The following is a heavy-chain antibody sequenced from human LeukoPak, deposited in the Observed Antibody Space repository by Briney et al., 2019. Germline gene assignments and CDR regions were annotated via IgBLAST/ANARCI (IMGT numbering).Heavy chain of an antibody. D-gene: IGHD3/OR15-3a*01. CDR3: ARQGGLASLYYFDY. CDR2: IYTSGST. J-gene: IGHJ4*02. V-gene: IGHV4-4*09. Sequence: SETLSLTCTVSGGSISSYYWSWIRQPPGKGLEWIGYIYTSGSTNHNPSLKSRVTISVDTSKSQFSLKLSSVTAADTAVYYCARQGGLASLYYFDYWGQGTLVTVSS. CDR1: GGSISSYY.